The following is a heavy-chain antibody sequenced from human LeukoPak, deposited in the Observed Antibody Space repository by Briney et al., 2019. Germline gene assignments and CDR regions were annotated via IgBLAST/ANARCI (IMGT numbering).Heavy chain of an antibody. D-gene: IGHD2-15*01. CDR3: ARVRCSGGSCYSGFDY. J-gene: IGHJ4*02. CDR2: INPNSGGT. Sequence: ASVKVSCKASGYTFTGYYMHWVRQAPGQGLEWMGWINPNSGGTNYAQKFQGRVTMTRDTSISTAYMELSRLRSDETDVYYCARVRCSGGSCYSGFDYWGQGTLVTVSS. V-gene: IGHV1-2*02. CDR1: GYTFTGYY.